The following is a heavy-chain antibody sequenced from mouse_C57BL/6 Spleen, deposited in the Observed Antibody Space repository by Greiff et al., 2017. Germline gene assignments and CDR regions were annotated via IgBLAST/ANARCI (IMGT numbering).Heavy chain of an antibody. CDR2: IYPGSGST. J-gene: IGHJ2*01. CDR1: GYTFTSYW. Sequence: QVQLQQPGAELVKPGASVKMSCKASGYTFTSYWITWVKQRPGQGLEWIGDIYPGSGSTNYNEKFKSKATLTVDTSSSTSYMQLSSLTSEDSAVYDCARPGYYDYDGGYFDYWGQGTTLTVSS. D-gene: IGHD2-4*01. CDR3: ARPGYYDYDGGYFDY. V-gene: IGHV1-55*01.